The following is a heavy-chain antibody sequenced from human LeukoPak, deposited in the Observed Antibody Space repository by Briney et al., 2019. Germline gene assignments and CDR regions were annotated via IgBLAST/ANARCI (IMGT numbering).Heavy chain of an antibody. J-gene: IGHJ6*03. CDR3: ARGRATHYYYYYYMDV. CDR2: ISSNGGST. D-gene: IGHD5-12*01. CDR1: GFTFSSYA. Sequence: PGGSLRLSCAASGFTFSSYAMHWVRHAPGKGLEYVSAISSNGGSTYYANSVKGRFTISRDNSKNTLYLQMGSLRAEDMAVYYCARGRATHYYYYYYMDVWGKGTTVTVSS. V-gene: IGHV3-64*01.